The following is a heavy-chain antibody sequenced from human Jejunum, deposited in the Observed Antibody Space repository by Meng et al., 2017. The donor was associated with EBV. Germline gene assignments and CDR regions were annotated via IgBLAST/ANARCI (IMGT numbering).Heavy chain of an antibody. Sequence: VQVVQSGAEVKEPGASVKVSCKAFGYTFNSYAIHWVRQAPGQRLEWMGWINTNTGYPTYAQDFTGRFVFSLDTSVSTAYLQITSLSTEDNAVYYCARVRPGGGWFDPWGQGTLVTVSS. J-gene: IGHJ5*02. D-gene: IGHD2-8*02. CDR1: GYTFNSYA. V-gene: IGHV7-4-1*02. CDR2: INTNTGYP. CDR3: ARVRPGGGWFDP.